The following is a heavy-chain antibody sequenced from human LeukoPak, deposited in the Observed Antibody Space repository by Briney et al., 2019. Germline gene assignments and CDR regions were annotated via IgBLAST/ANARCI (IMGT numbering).Heavy chain of an antibody. V-gene: IGHV4-59*12. CDR1: GGSISSYY. CDR3: ASAHSSGYWSAEYFQH. J-gene: IGHJ1*01. CDR2: IYYSGST. Sequence: SETLSLTCTVSGGSISSYYWSWIRQPPGKGLEWIGYIYYSGSTNYNPSLKSRVTISVHRSKNQFSLNLSSVTAADTAVYYCASAHSSGYWSAEYFQHWGQGTLVTVSS. D-gene: IGHD3-22*01.